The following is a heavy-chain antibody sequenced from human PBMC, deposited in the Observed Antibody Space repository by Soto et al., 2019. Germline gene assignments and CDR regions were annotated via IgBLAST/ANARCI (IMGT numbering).Heavy chain of an antibody. Sequence: SETLSLTCTVSVDSISSANYYWSWIRQHPEKGLEWIGYIYYSGTTYYNPSLESRVTISVDTSENQFSLNLNSVTAADTAMYYCASTYYNATSGPFDFWGQGALVTVSS. CDR1: VDSISSANYY. V-gene: IGHV4-31*03. D-gene: IGHD3-22*01. CDR3: ASTYYNATSGPFDF. CDR2: IYYSGTT. J-gene: IGHJ4*02.